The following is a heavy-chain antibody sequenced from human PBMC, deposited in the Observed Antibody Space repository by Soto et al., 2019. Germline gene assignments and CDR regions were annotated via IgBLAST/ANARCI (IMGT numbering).Heavy chain of an antibody. CDR1: GYNFSDYY. J-gene: IGHJ5*02. D-gene: IGHD2-8*02. Sequence: ASVKVSGKASGYNFSDYYIHWVRQAPGQGLEWLGWVSPKSGGTNYAQKFKGRVTMTRDTSSNTVYMDLSGLKSDDTAVFYCAREISGGGTLNWFDPWG. CDR2: VSPKSGGT. V-gene: IGHV1-2*02. CDR3: AREISGGGTLNWFDP.